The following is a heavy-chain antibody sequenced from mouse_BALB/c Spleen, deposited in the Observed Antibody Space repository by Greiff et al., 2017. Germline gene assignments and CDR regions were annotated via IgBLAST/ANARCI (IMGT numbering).Heavy chain of an antibody. D-gene: IGHD2-1*01. V-gene: IGHV7-3*02. Sequence: DVMLVESGGGLVQPGGSLRLSCATSGFTFTDYYMSWVRQPPGKALEWLGFIRNKANGYTTEYSASVKGRFTISRDNSQSILYLQMNTLRAEDSATYYCARASYGNFAYWGQGTLVTVSA. CDR2: IRNKANGYTT. J-gene: IGHJ3*01. CDR1: GFTFTDYY. CDR3: ARASYGNFAY.